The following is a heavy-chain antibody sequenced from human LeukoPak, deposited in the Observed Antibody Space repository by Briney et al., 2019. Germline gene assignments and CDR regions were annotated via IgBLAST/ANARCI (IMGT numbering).Heavy chain of an antibody. CDR2: ISTSSSYI. J-gene: IGHJ4*02. V-gene: IGHV3-21*01. CDR1: GFSFSSYA. Sequence: TGGSLRLSCAASGFSFSSYAMNWVRQAPGKGLEWVSSISTSSSYIYYADSVKGRFTISRDNARKSMYLQMNSLRAEDTAMYYCARDNDNLTGYRARFDYWGQGTLVTVSS. CDR3: ARDNDNLTGYRARFDY. D-gene: IGHD3-9*01.